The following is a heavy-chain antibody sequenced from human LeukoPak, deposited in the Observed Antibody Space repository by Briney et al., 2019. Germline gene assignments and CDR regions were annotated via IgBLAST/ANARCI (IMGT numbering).Heavy chain of an antibody. D-gene: IGHD5-24*01. CDR3: ARDRATPMFDH. CDR1: GFTFRNCW. Sequence: GGSLRLSCTASGFTFRNCWMHWVRQAPGKGLVWVSRINSDGSSTTYADSVKGRFTISRDNAKNTLYLQMNSLRADDTAVYYCARDRATPMFDHWAQGTLVTVSS. CDR2: INSDGSST. V-gene: IGHV3-74*01. J-gene: IGHJ4*02.